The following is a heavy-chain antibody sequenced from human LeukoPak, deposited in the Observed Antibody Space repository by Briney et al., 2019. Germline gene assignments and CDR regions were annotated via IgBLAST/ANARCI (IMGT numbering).Heavy chain of an antibody. CDR1: GGSISSSSYH. CDR3: AKDKGPRYCSSTSCHTIGFDY. D-gene: IGHD2-2*02. CDR2: IFYTGST. V-gene: IGHV4-39*07. J-gene: IGHJ4*02. Sequence: SETLSLTCTVSGGSISSSSYHWGWIRQPPGKGLEWIGNIFYTGSTYYNPSLKSRVTISVDTSKNQFSLKLSSVTAADTAVYYCAKDKGPRYCSSTSCHTIGFDYWGQGTLVTVSS.